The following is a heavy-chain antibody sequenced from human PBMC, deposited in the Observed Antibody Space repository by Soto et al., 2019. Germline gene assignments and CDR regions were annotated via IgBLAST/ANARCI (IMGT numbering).Heavy chain of an antibody. D-gene: IGHD2-2*01. V-gene: IGHV1-8*01. CDR3: ARDIVLVPADTSYYYYYGMDV. Sequence: VASVKVSCKASGYTFTSYDINWVRQATGQGLEWMGWMNPNSGNTGYAQKFQGRVTMTRNTSISTAYMELSSLRSEDTAVYYCARDIVLVPADTSYYYYYGMDVWGQGTTVTVSS. CDR2: MNPNSGNT. CDR1: GYTFTSYD. J-gene: IGHJ6*02.